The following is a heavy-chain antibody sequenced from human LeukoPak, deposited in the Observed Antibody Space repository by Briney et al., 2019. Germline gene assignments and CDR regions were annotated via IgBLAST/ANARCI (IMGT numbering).Heavy chain of an antibody. J-gene: IGHJ4*02. V-gene: IGHV1-69*04. Sequence: GASVKVSCKASGGTFSSCAISWVRQAPGQGLEWMGRIIPILGIANYAQKFQGRVTITADKSTSTAYMELSSLRSEDTAVYYCANLRDYDILTGYFDYWGQGTLVTISS. D-gene: IGHD3-9*01. CDR3: ANLRDYDILTGYFDY. CDR2: IIPILGIA. CDR1: GGTFSSCA.